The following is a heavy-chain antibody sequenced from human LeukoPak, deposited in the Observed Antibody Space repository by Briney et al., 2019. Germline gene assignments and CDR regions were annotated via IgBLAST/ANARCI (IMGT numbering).Heavy chain of an antibody. Sequence: GGSLRLSCAASGFTFSSYSMNWVRQAPGKGLEWVSSISSSSSSYIYYADSVKGRFTISRDNAKNSLYLQMNSLRAEDTAVYYCASSTSYYYGSGSFYGMDVWGKGTTVTVSS. V-gene: IGHV3-21*01. D-gene: IGHD3-10*01. CDR2: ISSSSSSYI. CDR3: ASSTSYYYGSGSFYGMDV. J-gene: IGHJ6*04. CDR1: GFTFSSYS.